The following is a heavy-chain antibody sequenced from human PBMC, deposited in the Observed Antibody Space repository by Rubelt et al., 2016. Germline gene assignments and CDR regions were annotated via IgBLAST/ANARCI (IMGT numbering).Heavy chain of an antibody. V-gene: IGHV3-15*07. CDR3: TTDTAMDNDFDY. J-gene: IGHJ4*02. CDR1: GFTFSNAW. Sequence: EVQLVESGGGLVKPGGSLRLSCAASGFTFSNAWMNWVRQAPGTGLEWVGRINSKTDGGTTDYAAPVKGRFTISRDDSKNTLYLQMNSLKTEDTAVYYCTTDTAMDNDFDYWGQGTLVTVSS. CDR2: INSKTDGGTT. D-gene: IGHD5-18*01.